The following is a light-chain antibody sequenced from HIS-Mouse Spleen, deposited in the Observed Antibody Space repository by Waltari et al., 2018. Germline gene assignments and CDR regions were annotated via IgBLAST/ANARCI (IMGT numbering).Light chain of an antibody. CDR2: AAS. CDR1: QGISSY. CDR3: QQLNRYPFT. V-gene: IGKV1-9*01. J-gene: IGKJ3*01. Sequence: DIQLTQSPSFLSASVGDRVTITCRASQGISSYLAWYQQKPGKAPKLLIYAASPLQSGVPSRVSGSGSGTEVTLTISSLQPEDFATYYCQQLNRYPFTVGPGTKVDIK.